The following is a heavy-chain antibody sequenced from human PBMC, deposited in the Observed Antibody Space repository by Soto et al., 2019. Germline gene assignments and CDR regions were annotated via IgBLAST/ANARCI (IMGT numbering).Heavy chain of an antibody. CDR3: AREAGTGDNYFDY. D-gene: IGHD6-19*01. CDR1: GGTFSSYA. Sequence: SVKVSCKASGGTFSSYAISWVRQAPGQGLEWMGGIIPIFGTANYAQKFQGRVTITADESTSTAYTELSSLRSEDTAVYYCAREAGTGDNYFDYWGQGTLVTVSS. J-gene: IGHJ4*02. V-gene: IGHV1-69*13. CDR2: IIPIFGTA.